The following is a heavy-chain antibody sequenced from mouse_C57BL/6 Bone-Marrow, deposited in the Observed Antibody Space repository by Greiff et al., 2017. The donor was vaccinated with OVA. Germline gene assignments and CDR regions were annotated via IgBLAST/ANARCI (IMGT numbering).Heavy chain of an antibody. V-gene: IGHV1-4*01. D-gene: IGHD2-3*01. Sequence: VQLQESGAELARPGASVKMSCKASGYTFTSYTMHWVKQRPGQGLEWIGYINPSSGYTKYNQKFKDKATLTADKSSSTAYMQLSSLTSEDSAVYYCSSNDGYYSSHFDYWGQGTTLTVSS. CDR2: INPSSGYT. CDR3: SSNDGYYSSHFDY. CDR1: GYTFTSYT. J-gene: IGHJ2*01.